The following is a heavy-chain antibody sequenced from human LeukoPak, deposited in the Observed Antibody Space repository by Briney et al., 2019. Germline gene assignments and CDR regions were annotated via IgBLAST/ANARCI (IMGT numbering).Heavy chain of an antibody. J-gene: IGHJ4*02. D-gene: IGHD5-12*01. CDR3: ARGRSFGYDLGY. V-gene: IGHV3-30*03. CDR1: GFTFSSYG. CDR2: ISYDGSNK. Sequence: GGSLRLSCAASGFTFSSYGMHWVRQAPGKGLEWVAVISYDGSNKYYADSVKGRFTISRDNSKNTLYLQMNSLRAEDTAVYYCARGRSFGYDLGYWGQGTLVTVSS.